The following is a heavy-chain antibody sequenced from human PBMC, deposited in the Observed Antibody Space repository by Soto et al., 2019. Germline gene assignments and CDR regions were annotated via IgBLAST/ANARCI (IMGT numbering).Heavy chain of an antibody. V-gene: IGHV3-53*01. CDR3: ARGQVMDHAYFDY. CDR2: IYSGDVT. J-gene: IGHJ4*02. D-gene: IGHD2-8*01. Sequence: EVQLVESGGGLIQPGGSLRLSCAASGFTVTTNCMNWVRQAPGKGLEWVSVIYSGDVTHYADSVQGRFTISRDNSKNTLYLQMNSLRAEDTAVYYCARGQVMDHAYFDYWGQGSLVTVSS. CDR1: GFTVTTNC.